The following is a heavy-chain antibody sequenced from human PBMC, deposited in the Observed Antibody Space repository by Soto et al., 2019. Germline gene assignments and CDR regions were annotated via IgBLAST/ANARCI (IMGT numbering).Heavy chain of an antibody. CDR1: FTFSMYS. D-gene: IGHD1-26*01. J-gene: IGHJ5*02. V-gene: IGHV3-21*01. Sequence: GGSLRLSCSFTFSMYSMNWVRQAPGKGLEWVASIGSGGDYIKYADSVKGRFTISRDNAKNSVSLQMNSLRVDDTAIYFCTRDQGGSYASWFDPWGQGTLVTVSS. CDR3: TRDQGGSYASWFDP. CDR2: IGSGGDYI.